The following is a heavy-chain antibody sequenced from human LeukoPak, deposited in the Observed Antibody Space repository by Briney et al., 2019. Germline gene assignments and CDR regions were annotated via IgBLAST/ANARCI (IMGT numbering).Heavy chain of an antibody. CDR2: INHSGST. Sequence: SETLSLTCAVYGGSFSGYYWSWIRQPPGKGLEWIGEINHSGSTNYNPSLTSRVTISVDTSKNQFSLKLSSVTAADTAVYYCARGEPGYYYDSSGYYYFDYWGQGTLVTVSS. J-gene: IGHJ4*02. V-gene: IGHV4-34*01. D-gene: IGHD3-22*01. CDR3: ARGEPGYYYDSSGYYYFDY. CDR1: GGSFSGYY.